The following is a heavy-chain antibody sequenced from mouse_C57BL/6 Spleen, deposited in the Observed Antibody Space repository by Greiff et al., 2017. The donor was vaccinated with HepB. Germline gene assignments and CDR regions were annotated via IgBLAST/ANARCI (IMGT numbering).Heavy chain of an antibody. J-gene: IGHJ3*01. CDR1: GDTFTTEA. CDR2: FHPYNDDT. D-gene: IGHD2-4*01. CDR3: ARTYDYDADGFAY. V-gene: IGHV1-47*01. Sequence: GAELGKPGAAVKMSGKEGGDTFTTEAREGRKQKQRKNTTWIGNFHPYNDDTKYNEKFKGKATLTVEKSSSTVYLELSRLTSDDSAVYYCARTYDYDADGFAYWGQGTLVTVSA.